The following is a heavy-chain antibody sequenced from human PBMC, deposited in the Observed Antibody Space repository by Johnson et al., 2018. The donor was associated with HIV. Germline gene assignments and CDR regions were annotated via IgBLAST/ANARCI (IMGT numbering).Heavy chain of an antibody. Sequence: VQLVESGGGVVQPGRSLRLSCAASGFTFSSYAMHWVRQAPGKGLEWVAVISYDGSNKYYADSVKGRFTISRDNSKNTLYLQMNSLRAEDTAVYYCASTSSGWFYAFYIWGQGTMVTVSS. V-gene: IGHV3-30-3*01. CDR3: ASTSSGWFYAFYI. J-gene: IGHJ3*02. CDR2: ISYDGSNK. D-gene: IGHD6-19*01. CDR1: GFTFSSYA.